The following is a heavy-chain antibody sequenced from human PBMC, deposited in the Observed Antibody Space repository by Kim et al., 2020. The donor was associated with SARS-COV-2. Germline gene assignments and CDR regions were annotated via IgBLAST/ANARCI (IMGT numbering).Heavy chain of an antibody. V-gene: IGHV3-7*01. D-gene: IGHD2-2*01. J-gene: IGHJ4*02. Sequence: GGSLRLSCATSGFTFSNFWMSWVRQAPGKGLEWVANIKQDGSARYYVDSVKGRFTISRDNAKNPLYLQMNSLSAEDTAVYYCTTQTSCLQYWGQGTLVTVSS. CDR1: GFTFSNFW. CDR2: IKQDGSAR. CDR3: TTQTSCLQY.